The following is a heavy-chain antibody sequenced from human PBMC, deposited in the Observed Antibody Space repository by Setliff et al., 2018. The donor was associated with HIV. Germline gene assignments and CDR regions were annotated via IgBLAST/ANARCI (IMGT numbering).Heavy chain of an antibody. CDR3: ARVLEGYSSSYEAFDI. CDR1: GGTFSSYA. CDR2: IIPIFGTA. V-gene: IGHV1-69*13. J-gene: IGHJ3*02. D-gene: IGHD6-13*01. Sequence: GASVKVSCKASGGTFSSYAISWVRQAPGGLEWMGGIIPIFGTANYAQKFQGRVTITADESASTAYMELSSLRSEDTAMYYCARVLEGYSSSYEAFDIWGQGTKVTVSS.